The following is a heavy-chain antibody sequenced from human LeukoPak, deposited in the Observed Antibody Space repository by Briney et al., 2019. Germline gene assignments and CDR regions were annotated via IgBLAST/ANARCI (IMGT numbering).Heavy chain of an antibody. V-gene: IGHV4-34*01. CDR1: GGSFSGYY. Sequence: SETLSLTCAVYGGSFSGYYWSWIRQPPGKGLEWIGEINHSGSTNYNPSLKSRVTISVDTSKNQFSLKLSSVTAADTAVYYCACRSYPGGIAAAGAIFDYWGQGTLVTVSS. D-gene: IGHD6-13*01. CDR2: INHSGST. CDR3: ACRSYPGGIAAAGAIFDY. J-gene: IGHJ4*02.